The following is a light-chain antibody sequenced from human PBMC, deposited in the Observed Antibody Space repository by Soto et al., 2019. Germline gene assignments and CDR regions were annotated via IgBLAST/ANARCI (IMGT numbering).Light chain of an antibody. CDR1: QGISSY. CDR3: QQLNNYPRT. V-gene: IGKV1-9*01. Sequence: DIQLTQSPSFLSASVVDIVTITCRASQGISSYLAWYQQKPGKAPKLLISTASTLQSGVPSRFSGSGSGTEFTLTISSLQPEDFATYYCQQLNNYPRTFGQGTKVDIK. CDR2: TAS. J-gene: IGKJ1*01.